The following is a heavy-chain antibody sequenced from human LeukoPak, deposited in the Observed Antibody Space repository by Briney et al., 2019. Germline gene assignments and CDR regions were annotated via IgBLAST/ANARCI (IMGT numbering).Heavy chain of an antibody. CDR2: INHSGST. CDR3: ASGMMNFDY. V-gene: IGHV4-34*01. Sequence: SSETLSLTCAVYGGSFSGYYWSWIRQPPGKGLEWIGEINHSGSTNYNPSLKSRVTISVDTSKNQFSLKLSSVTAADTAVYYCASGMMNFDYWGQGTLVTVSS. CDR1: GGSFSGYY. J-gene: IGHJ4*02. D-gene: IGHD3-16*01.